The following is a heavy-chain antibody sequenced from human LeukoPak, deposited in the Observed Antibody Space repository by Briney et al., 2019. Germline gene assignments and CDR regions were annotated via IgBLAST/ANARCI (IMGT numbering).Heavy chain of an antibody. CDR3: ATTGGRGRSFDY. CDR2: IYHSGST. V-gene: IGHV4-4*02. D-gene: IGHD2-15*01. CDR1: GGSISSSNW. J-gene: IGHJ4*02. Sequence: RSSETLSLTCAVSGGSISSSNWWSWVRQPPGKGLEWIGEIYHSGSTNYNPSLKSRVTISVDKSKNQFSLKLSSVTAADTAVYYCATTGGRGRSFDYWGQGTLVTVSS.